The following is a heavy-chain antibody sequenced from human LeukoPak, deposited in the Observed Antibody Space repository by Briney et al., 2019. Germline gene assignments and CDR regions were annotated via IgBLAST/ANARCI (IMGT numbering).Heavy chain of an antibody. CDR2: INHSGST. CDR3: ARVGNDYDILTGYYIIDY. J-gene: IGHJ4*02. V-gene: IGHV4-34*01. D-gene: IGHD3-9*01. CDR1: GGSFSGYY. Sequence: SETLSLTCAVYGGSFSGYYWSWIRQPPGKGLEWIGEINHSGSTNYNPSLKSRVTISVDTSKNQFSLKLSSVTAADTAVYYCARVGNDYDILTGYYIIDYWGQGTLVTVSS.